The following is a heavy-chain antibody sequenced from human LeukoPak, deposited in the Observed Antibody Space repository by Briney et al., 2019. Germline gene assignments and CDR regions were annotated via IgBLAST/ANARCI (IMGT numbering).Heavy chain of an antibody. D-gene: IGHD3-16*01. CDR3: ASSRGGDAFDI. V-gene: IGHV3-33*01. CDR2: IWYDGSNK. CDR1: GFTFSSYG. Sequence: GRSLRLSCAASGFTFSSYGMHWVRQAPGKGLEWVAVIWYDGSNKYYADSVKGRFTISRDNSKNTLYLQMNSLRAEDTAVYYCASSRGGDAFDIWGQGTMVTVSS. J-gene: IGHJ3*02.